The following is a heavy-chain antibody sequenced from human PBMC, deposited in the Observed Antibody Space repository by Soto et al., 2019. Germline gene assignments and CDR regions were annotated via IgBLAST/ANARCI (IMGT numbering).Heavy chain of an antibody. CDR1: GGSFSGYY. D-gene: IGHD6-25*01. CDR2: INHSGST. J-gene: IGHJ4*02. Sequence: SETTSLTCAVYGGSFSGYYLSWIRQPPGKGLEWIGEINHSGSTNYNPSLKSRVTISVDTSKNQFSLKLSSVTAADTAVYYCATSPLGRPRKYYWGQGTLVTVSS. CDR3: ATSPLGRPRKYY. V-gene: IGHV4-34*01.